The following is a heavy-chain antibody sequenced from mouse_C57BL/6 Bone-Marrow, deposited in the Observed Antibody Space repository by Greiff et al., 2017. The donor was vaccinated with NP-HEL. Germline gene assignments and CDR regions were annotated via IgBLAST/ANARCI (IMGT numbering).Heavy chain of an antibody. CDR1: GYTFTSYW. CDR3: AIEGFRQLRFPVAY. J-gene: IGHJ3*01. Sequence: QVQLQQPGAELVKPGASVKVSCKASGYTFTSYWMHWVKQRPGQGLEWIGRIHPSDSDTNYNQKFKGKATLTVDKSSSTAYMQLSSLTSEDSAVYYCAIEGFRQLRFPVAYWGQGTLVTVSA. V-gene: IGHV1-74*01. CDR2: IHPSDSDT. D-gene: IGHD3-2*02.